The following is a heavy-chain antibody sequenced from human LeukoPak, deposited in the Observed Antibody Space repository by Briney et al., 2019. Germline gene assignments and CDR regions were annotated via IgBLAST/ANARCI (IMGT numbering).Heavy chain of an antibody. CDR2: MNPNSGNT. D-gene: IGHD2-15*01. Sequence: ASVKVSCKASGYTFTGYYMHWVRQATGQGLEWMGWMNPNSGNTGYAQKFQGRVTITRNTSISTAYMELSSLRSEDTAVYYCARGKKDIAHGFDPWGQGTLVTVSS. CDR1: GYTFTGYY. V-gene: IGHV1-8*03. J-gene: IGHJ5*02. CDR3: ARGKKDIAHGFDP.